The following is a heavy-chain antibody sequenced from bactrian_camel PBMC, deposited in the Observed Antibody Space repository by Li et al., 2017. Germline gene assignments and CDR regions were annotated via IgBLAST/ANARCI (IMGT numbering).Heavy chain of an antibody. J-gene: IGHJ4*01. CDR3: AAGTRIIVGDYCDDITP. V-gene: IGHV3S6*01. Sequence: VQLVESGGGSVQAEGSLRLSCAASGDSVNNYCMGWFRRAPGKAREGIAGIRRDGDEYYAGSVKGRFTISQDNAKNIIYLQMSSLTPDDTAMYYCAAGTRIIVGDYCDDITPGARGPRSPSP. D-gene: IGHD3*01. CDR1: GDSVNNYC. CDR2: IRRDGDE.